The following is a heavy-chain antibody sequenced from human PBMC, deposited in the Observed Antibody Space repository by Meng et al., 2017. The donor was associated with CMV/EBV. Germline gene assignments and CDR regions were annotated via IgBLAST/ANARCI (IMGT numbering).Heavy chain of an antibody. Sequence: GESLKISCAASGFTFDDYGMSWVRQAPGKGLEWVSGINWNGGSTGYADSVKGRFTISRDNAKNSLYLQMNSLRAEDTAVYYCARGGKLDYDSSGTRSYWFDPWGQGTLVTVSS. CDR3: ARGGKLDYDSSGTRSYWFDP. V-gene: IGHV3-20*04. D-gene: IGHD3-22*01. J-gene: IGHJ5*02. CDR1: GFTFDDYG. CDR2: INWNGGST.